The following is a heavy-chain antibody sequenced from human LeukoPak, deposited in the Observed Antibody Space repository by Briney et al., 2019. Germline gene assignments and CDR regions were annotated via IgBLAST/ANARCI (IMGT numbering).Heavy chain of an antibody. CDR2: ISSSGSSI. J-gene: IGHJ3*02. D-gene: IGHD3/OR15-3a*01. Sequence: PGGSLRLSCAASGFSFSDYYMSWLRQAPGKGLEWVSYISSSGSSIYYADSVRGRFTMSRDNARNSLYLQMNRLRAEDTAVYYCARFGTGYGALDIWGQGTMVTVSS. V-gene: IGHV3-11*04. CDR3: ARFGTGYGALDI. CDR1: GFSFSDYY.